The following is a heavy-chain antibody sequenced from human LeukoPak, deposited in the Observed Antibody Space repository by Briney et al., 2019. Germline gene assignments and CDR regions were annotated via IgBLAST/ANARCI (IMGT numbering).Heavy chain of an antibody. CDR2: IVVGSGST. CDR3: AADLPYSNYGPLDF. CDR1: GFTFTNSA. D-gene: IGHD4-11*01. V-gene: IGHV1-58*01. J-gene: IGHJ4*02. Sequence: SVKVSCKASGFTFTNSAVQWVRQARGQRLEWIGWIVVGSGSTNYAQKLQERVTITRDMFTNTAYLELSSLRSEDTAVYYCAADLPYSNYGPLDFWGQGTLVTVSS.